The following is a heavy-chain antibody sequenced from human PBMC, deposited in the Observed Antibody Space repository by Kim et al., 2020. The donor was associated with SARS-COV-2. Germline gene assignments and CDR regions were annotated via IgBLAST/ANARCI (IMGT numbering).Heavy chain of an antibody. V-gene: IGHV3-23*01. CDR3: AKEGFVGY. Sequence: GGSTDYADSVKGRFTISRDNSKNTLYLQMNSLRAEDTAVYYCAKEGFVGYWGQGTLVTVSS. D-gene: IGHD3-10*01. J-gene: IGHJ4*02. CDR2: GGST.